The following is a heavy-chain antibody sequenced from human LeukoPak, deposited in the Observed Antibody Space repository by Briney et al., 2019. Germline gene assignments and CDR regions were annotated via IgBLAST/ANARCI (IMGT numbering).Heavy chain of an antibody. D-gene: IGHD3-10*01. J-gene: IGHJ5*02. Sequence: SETLSLTCTVSGGSISSYYWSWIRQPAGKGLEWIGRIYTSGSTNYNPSLKSRVTMSVDTSKNQFSLKLSSVTAADTAVYYCARAGYGSGSYSFDPWDQGTLVTVSS. V-gene: IGHV4-4*07. CDR1: GGSISSYY. CDR2: IYTSGST. CDR3: ARAGYGSGSYSFDP.